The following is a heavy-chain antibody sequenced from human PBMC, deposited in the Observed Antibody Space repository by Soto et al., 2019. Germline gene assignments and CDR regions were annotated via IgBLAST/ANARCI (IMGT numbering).Heavy chain of an antibody. D-gene: IGHD3-10*01. Sequence: PSETLSLTCAVYGGSFSGYYWSWIRQPPGKGLEWIGEINHSGSTNYNPSLKSRVTISVDTSKNQFSLKLSSVTAADTAVYYCARAGGSGSYYNGKNNWFDPWGQGTLVT. CDR1: GGSFSGYY. V-gene: IGHV4-34*01. CDR2: INHSGST. CDR3: ARAGGSGSYYNGKNNWFDP. J-gene: IGHJ5*02.